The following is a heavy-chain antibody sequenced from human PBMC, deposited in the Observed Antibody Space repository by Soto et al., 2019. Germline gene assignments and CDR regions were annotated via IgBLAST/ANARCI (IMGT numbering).Heavy chain of an antibody. CDR1: GFTFRNYG. D-gene: IGHD3-10*01. CDR3: AKESQLDRGFLTIDS. V-gene: IGHV3-23*01. Sequence: PGVSLRLSCAASGFTFRNYGMSWVRQSPGKGLEWVSGITGGGDGYYADFVKGRFVISRDNSRSMLYLQMNSLGGEDTAVYYCAKESQLDRGFLTIDSWGQGPLVTVSS. CDR2: ITGGGDG. J-gene: IGHJ4*02.